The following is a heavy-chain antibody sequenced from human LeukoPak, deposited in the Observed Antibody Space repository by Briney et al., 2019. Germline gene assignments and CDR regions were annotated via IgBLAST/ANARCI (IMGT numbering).Heavy chain of an antibody. CDR2: ISGSGDRT. D-gene: IGHD3-10*01. J-gene: IGHJ3*02. CDR3: ARRGSGGWGVFGM. V-gene: IGHV3-23*01. CDR1: GFAFTTYA. Sequence: GGSLRLSCAASGFAFTTYAMSWVRQPPGRGLAWVSPISGSGDRTFYADAVKGRFTISRDNSKNTLYLQMNSLRVKDTVVYYCARRGSGGWGVFGMWGQGTTVIVSS.